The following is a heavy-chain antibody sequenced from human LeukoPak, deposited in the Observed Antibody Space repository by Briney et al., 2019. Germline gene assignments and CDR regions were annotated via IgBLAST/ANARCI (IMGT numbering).Heavy chain of an antibody. CDR2: ISSSSSYT. D-gene: IGHD3-10*01. V-gene: IGHV3-11*03. J-gene: IGHJ4*02. Sequence: GGSLRLSCAASGFTFSDYYMSWIRQAPGKGLEWVSYISSSSSYTNYADSVKGRFTISRDNAKNSLYLQMNSVRAEDTAVYYCATFRAYYYGSGSRYLDYWGQGTLVTVSS. CDR3: ATFRAYYYGSGSRYLDY. CDR1: GFTFSDYY.